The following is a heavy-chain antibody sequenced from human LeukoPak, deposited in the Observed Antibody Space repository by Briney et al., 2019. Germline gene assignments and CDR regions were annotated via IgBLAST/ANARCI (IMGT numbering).Heavy chain of an antibody. CDR2: IHHSGTT. CDR1: GYFISNGYY. Sequence: SETLSLTCVVSGYFISNGYYWGWIRQPPGKGLEWIGNIHHSGTTYQNASLKSRVTTSVDRSKNQFSLKLSSVTAADTAVYFCSSRGSYYNFDFWAQGPLVTVS. CDR3: SSRGSYYNFDF. D-gene: IGHD1-26*01. V-gene: IGHV4-38-2*01. J-gene: IGHJ4*02.